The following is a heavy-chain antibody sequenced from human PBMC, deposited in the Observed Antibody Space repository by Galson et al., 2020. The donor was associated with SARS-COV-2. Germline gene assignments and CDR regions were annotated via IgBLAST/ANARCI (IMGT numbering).Heavy chain of an antibody. V-gene: IGHV3-23*01. J-gene: IGHJ6*03. CDR2: ISGSGDST. CDR1: GFTFSNYA. Sequence: ASVKVSCAVSGFTFSNYAMGWVRQAPGKGLEWVSAISGSGDSTYDADYVKGRFTISRDNSKNTLYLQMTSLRVEDTAVYYCAKDLIPGSYYYMDFWGKGTTVTVSS. D-gene: IGHD6-25*01. CDR3: AKDLIPGSYYYMDF.